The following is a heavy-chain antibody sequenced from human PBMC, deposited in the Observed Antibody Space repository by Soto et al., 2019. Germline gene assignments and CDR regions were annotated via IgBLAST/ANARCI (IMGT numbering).Heavy chain of an antibody. V-gene: IGHV1-69*13. J-gene: IGHJ4*02. D-gene: IGHD5-18*01. Sequence: ASVKVSCKASGGTFSSYAISWVRQAPGQGLEWMGGIIPIFGTANYAQKFQGRVTITADESTSTAYMELSSLRSEDTAVYYCARDSVGGYSYQPYYFDYCGEGTLVTVSS. CDR1: GGTFSSYA. CDR2: IIPIFGTA. CDR3: ARDSVGGYSYQPYYFDY.